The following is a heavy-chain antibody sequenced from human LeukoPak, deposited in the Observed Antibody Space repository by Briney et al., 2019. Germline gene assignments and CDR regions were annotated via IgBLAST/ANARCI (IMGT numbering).Heavy chain of an antibody. V-gene: IGHV4-34*01. D-gene: IGHD2-15*01. Sequence: SETLSLTCAVYGGSFSGYYWSWIRQPPGKGPEWIGEINHSGSTNYNPSLKSRVTISVDTSKNQFSLKLSSVTAADTAVYYCARGPVLGYWGQGTLVTVSS. CDR1: GGSFSGYY. J-gene: IGHJ4*02. CDR3: ARGPVLGY. CDR2: INHSGST.